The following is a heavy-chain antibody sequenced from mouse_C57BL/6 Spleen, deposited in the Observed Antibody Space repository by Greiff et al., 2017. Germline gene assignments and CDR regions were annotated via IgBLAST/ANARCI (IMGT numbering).Heavy chain of an antibody. CDR3: AWFSWGVEYAMDY. CDR2: ILPGSGST. D-gene: IGHD1-1*01. CDR1: GFTFTGYW. V-gene: IGHV1-9*01. Sequence: LQESGAELMKPGASVKLSCKATGFTFTGYWIEWVKQRPGHGLEWIGEILPGSGSTNYNEKFKGKVTFTADTSTNTAYMQLSSLTTEDSDIDYCAWFSWGVEYAMDYWGQGTSVTVSS. J-gene: IGHJ4*01.